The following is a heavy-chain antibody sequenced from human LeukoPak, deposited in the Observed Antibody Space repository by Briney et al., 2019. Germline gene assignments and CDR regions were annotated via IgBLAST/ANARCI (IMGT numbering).Heavy chain of an antibody. J-gene: IGHJ6*02. Sequence: SETLSLTCSVYGGSFSGFYWNWIRQPPGKGLEWIGEINHSGSTHYSPSLKSRLSISVDPSKNQFSLKLSSVTAADTAVYYCAKDAVEMATMGYYYYGMDVWGQGTTVTVSS. D-gene: IGHD5-24*01. V-gene: IGHV4-34*01. CDR2: INHSGST. CDR1: GGSFSGFY. CDR3: AKDAVEMATMGYYYYGMDV.